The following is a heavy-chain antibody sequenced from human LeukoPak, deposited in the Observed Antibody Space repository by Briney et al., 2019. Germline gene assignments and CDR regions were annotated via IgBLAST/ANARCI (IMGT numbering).Heavy chain of an antibody. V-gene: IGHV3-13*01. D-gene: IGHD4-17*01. J-gene: IGHJ4*02. CDR2: IGTAGDT. CDR3: ARAACGDYRFDY. Sequence: PGGSLRLSCAASGFTFSSYDMHWVRQATGKGLEWVSAIGTAGDTYYPGSVKGRFTISRENAKNSLYLQMNSLRAGDTAVYYCARAACGDYRFDYWGQGTLVTVSS. CDR1: GFTFSSYD.